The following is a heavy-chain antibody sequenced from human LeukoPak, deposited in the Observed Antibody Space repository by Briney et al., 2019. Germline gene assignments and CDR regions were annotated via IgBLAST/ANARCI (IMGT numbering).Heavy chain of an antibody. Sequence: ASVKVSCKASGYSYTTYGLHWVRQAPRQGLEWMGWINAGNGYTKYSQEFQDRVTFSRDTSATTGYMELRSLRSEDMAVYYCARGGPYDILTGPLDYWGQGTLVTVSS. J-gene: IGHJ4*02. CDR1: GYSYTTYG. CDR2: INAGNGYT. CDR3: ARGGPYDILTGPLDY. D-gene: IGHD3-9*01. V-gene: IGHV1-3*03.